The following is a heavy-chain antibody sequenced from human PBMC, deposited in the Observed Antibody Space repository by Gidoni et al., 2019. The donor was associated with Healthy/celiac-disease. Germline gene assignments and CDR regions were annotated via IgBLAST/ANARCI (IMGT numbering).Heavy chain of an antibody. CDR3: ASSLGVVVAATPGD. D-gene: IGHD2-15*01. CDR2: IIPIFGTA. V-gene: IGHV1-69*06. J-gene: IGHJ4*02. CDR1: GGPFSSYA. Sequence: QVQLVQSGAEVKTPGSSSKVSCTASGGPFSSYAISWVRQAPGQGLEWMGGIIPIFGTANYAQKLQGRVTITADKSTSTAYMELSSLRSEDTAVYYCASSLGVVVAATPGDWGQGTLVTVSS.